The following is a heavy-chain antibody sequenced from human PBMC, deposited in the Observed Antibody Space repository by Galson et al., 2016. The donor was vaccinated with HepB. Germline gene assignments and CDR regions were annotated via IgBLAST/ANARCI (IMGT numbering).Heavy chain of an antibody. CDR2: IYSDDKT. V-gene: IGHV3-53*01. CDR1: GFTVSSHY. J-gene: IGHJ1*01. D-gene: IGHD6-19*01. CDR3: ATDHGPSGWLN. Sequence: SLRLSCAGSGFTVSSHYMSWVRQAPGKGLEWVSSIYSDDKTYYADSVKGRFTISRDNSKNTLYLQMNSLRVEDPAVYFCATDHGPSGWLNWGQGALVTVSS.